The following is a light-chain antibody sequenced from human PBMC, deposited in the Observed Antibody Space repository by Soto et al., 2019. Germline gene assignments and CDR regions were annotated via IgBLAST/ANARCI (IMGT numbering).Light chain of an antibody. CDR1: QSVSSTF. V-gene: IGKV3-20*01. CDR2: GAS. CDR3: QQYESSRT. Sequence: EIVLTQSPGTLSLTPGERATLSCGASQSVSSTFLAWYQQKPGQAPKVLIYGASTRATGIPDRFSGSGSGTDFTLTISRLEPEDFAMYYCQQYESSRTFGQGTKVEMK. J-gene: IGKJ1*01.